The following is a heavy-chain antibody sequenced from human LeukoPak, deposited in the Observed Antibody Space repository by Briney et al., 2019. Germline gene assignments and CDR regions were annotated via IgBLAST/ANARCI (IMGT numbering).Heavy chain of an antibody. D-gene: IGHD1-26*01. Sequence: ASVKVSCKVSGYTLTELSIHWVRQSPGKGLEWMGGFEPEDAKTFYAQRFQGRITMTEDTSTNTGYMNLSSLRSADPAIYYCATSRVGDTVSLAYWGQGSLVTVSS. CDR2: FEPEDAKT. V-gene: IGHV1-24*01. CDR1: GYTLTELS. J-gene: IGHJ4*02. CDR3: ATSRVGDTVSLAY.